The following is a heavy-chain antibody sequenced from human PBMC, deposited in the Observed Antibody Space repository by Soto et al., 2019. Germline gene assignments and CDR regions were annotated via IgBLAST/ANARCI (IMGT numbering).Heavy chain of an antibody. CDR3: AKVVVGAPRHPDFDS. D-gene: IGHD2-15*01. J-gene: IGHJ4*02. V-gene: IGHV4-39*01. CDR2: VYHSGTT. CDR1: GGSINDGDYF. Sequence: SETLSLTCTVSGGSINDGDYFWGWIRQPPGKGLEWIGSVYHSGTTNYNPSLKSRVTISVDTSKNQFSLNLRSVTAADTAVYYCAKVVVGAPRHPDFDSWGQGTLVTVSS.